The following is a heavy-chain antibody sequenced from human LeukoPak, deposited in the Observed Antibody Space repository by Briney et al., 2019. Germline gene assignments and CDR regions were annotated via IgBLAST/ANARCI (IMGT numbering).Heavy chain of an antibody. Sequence: PGGSLRLSCAASGFTFSSYTMNWVRQAPGKGLEWIGSIYYSGSTYYNPSLKSRVTISVDTSKNQFSLKLSSVTAADTAVYYCARLYSNHYFDYWGQGTLVTVSS. CDR1: GFTFSSYT. D-gene: IGHD4-11*01. V-gene: IGHV4-39*07. J-gene: IGHJ4*02. CDR3: ARLYSNHYFDY. CDR2: IYYSGST.